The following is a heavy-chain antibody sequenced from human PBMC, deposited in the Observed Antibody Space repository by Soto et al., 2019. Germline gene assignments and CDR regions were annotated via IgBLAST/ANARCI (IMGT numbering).Heavy chain of an antibody. CDR1: ESIFRGYG. CDR3: ASGGVGLTTFWGCLDY. V-gene: IGHV3-33*01. CDR2: IRFDGSNI. Sequence: QVQMVESGGGVVQPGGSLRLSCAVSESIFRGYGMHWVRQAPGKGLEWVAIIRFDGSNIHYADYVMGRFTISRDNSKNILNQEMNNLGVGDTAVDYCASGGVGLTTFWGCLDYWGQGTLVHVS. D-gene: IGHD2-8*02. J-gene: IGHJ4*02.